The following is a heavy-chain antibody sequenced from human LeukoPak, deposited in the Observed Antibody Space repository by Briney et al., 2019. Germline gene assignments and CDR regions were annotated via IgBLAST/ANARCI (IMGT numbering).Heavy chain of an antibody. CDR3: ARGGTYNDILSFDP. Sequence: SETLSLTCTVSGGSISYYYWTWIRQSPGKGLEWIGQIYYTGSTYYNPSLKRRVTISVDTSRNQFSLNLTSVAAADTAVYYCARGGTYNDILSFDPWGQGTLVTVSS. V-gene: IGHV4-59*01. CDR1: GGSISYYY. CDR2: IYYTGST. J-gene: IGHJ5*02. D-gene: IGHD3-9*01.